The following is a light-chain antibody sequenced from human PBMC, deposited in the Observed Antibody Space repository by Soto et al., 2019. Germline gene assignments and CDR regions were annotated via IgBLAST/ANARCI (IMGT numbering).Light chain of an antibody. J-gene: IGLJ1*01. CDR1: SSNIGSNT. V-gene: IGLV1-44*01. Sequence: QSVLTQPPSASGTPGQRVTISFSGRSSNIGSNTVNWHQQLPGTAPKLLIYSNNQRPSGVPDRFSGSKSGTSASLAISGLQAEDVADYYCAAWDDRLNCHYGFGTGTKRTV. CDR2: SNN. CDR3: AAWDDRLNCHYG.